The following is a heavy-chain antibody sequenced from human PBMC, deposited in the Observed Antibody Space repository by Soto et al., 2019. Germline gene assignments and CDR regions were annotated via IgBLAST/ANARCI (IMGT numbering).Heavy chain of an antibody. V-gene: IGHV3-33*01. CDR1: GFTFSSYG. Sequence: GGSLRLSCAASGFTFSSYGMHWVRQAPGKGLERVAVIWYDGSNKYYAASVKGRFTISRDNSKNTLYLQMNSLRGEDTAVYYCATDGNYDILNGYYIHYNGMDAWRQGTTFTVSS. J-gene: IGHJ6*02. D-gene: IGHD3-9*01. CDR2: IWYDGSNK. CDR3: ATDGNYDILNGYYIHYNGMDA.